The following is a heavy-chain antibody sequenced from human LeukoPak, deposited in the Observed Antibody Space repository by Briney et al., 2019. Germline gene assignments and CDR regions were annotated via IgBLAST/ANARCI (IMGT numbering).Heavy chain of an antibody. J-gene: IGHJ4*02. CDR3: ARLLRWFGEPDY. D-gene: IGHD3-10*01. CDR1: GYTFTGYY. CDR2: INPNSGGT. Sequence: ASVQVSCKASGYTFTGYYMHWVRQAPRQGLEWMGWINPNSGGTNYAQKFQGRVTMTRDASISTAYMELSRLSSDDTAVYYCARLLRWFGEPDYWGQGTLVTVSS. V-gene: IGHV1-2*02.